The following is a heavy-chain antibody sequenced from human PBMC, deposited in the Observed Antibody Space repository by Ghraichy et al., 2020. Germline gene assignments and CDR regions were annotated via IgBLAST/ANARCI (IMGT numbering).Heavy chain of an antibody. CDR1: GDSVSSNSAA. CDR3: ARAGGYYDSSGYYTTLYYYYYMDV. CDR2: TYYRSKWYN. Sequence: SQTLSLTCAISGDSVSSNSAAWNWIRQSPSRGIEWLGRTYYRSKWYNDYAVSVKSRITINPDTSKNQFSLQLNSVTPEDTAVYYCARAGGYYDSSGYYTTLYYYYYMDVWGKGTTVTVSS. J-gene: IGHJ6*03. V-gene: IGHV6-1*01. D-gene: IGHD3-22*01.